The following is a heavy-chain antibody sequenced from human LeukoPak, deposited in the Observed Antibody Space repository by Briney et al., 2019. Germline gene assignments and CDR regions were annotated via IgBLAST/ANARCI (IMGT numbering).Heavy chain of an antibody. CDR3: ARDGSSWPRVYWYFDL. CDR1: GGSISSYY. CDR2: IYTSGST. V-gene: IGHV4-4*07. Sequence: LETLSLTCTVSGGSISSYYWSWIRQPAGKGLEWIGRIYTSGSTNYNPSLKSRVTMSVDTSKNQFSLKLSSVTAADTAVYYCARDGSSWPRVYWYFDLWGRGTLVTVSS. J-gene: IGHJ2*01. D-gene: IGHD6-13*01.